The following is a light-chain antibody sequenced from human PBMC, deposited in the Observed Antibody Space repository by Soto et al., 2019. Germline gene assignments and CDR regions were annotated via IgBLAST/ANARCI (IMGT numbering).Light chain of an antibody. CDR2: GNS. J-gene: IGLJ3*02. CDR1: SSNIWAGYD. CDR3: QSYDSSLSGWV. Sequence: QSVLTQPPSVSGAPGQRVTISCTGSSSNIWAGYDVHWYQQLPGTAPKLLIYGNSNRPSGVPDRFSGSKSGTSASLAITGLQAEDEADHYCQSYDSSLSGWVFGGGTKLTVL. V-gene: IGLV1-40*01.